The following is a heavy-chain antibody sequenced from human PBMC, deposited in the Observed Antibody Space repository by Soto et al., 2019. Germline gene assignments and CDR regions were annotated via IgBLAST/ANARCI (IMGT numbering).Heavy chain of an antibody. CDR3: ARVGGPPATAAPLYYYYSGMDV. D-gene: IGHD6-13*01. J-gene: IGHJ6*02. CDR1: GGSSGSSSYY. CDR2: IEYSGST. V-gene: IGHV4-39*07. Sequence: SETLSLTCTVSGGSSGSSSYYWGWIRQPPGKGLEWIGRIEYSGSTYYNPSLKSRVTISVDTSKNQFSLKLSSVTAADTAVYYCARVGGPPATAAPLYYYYSGMDVWGQGTTVTVSS.